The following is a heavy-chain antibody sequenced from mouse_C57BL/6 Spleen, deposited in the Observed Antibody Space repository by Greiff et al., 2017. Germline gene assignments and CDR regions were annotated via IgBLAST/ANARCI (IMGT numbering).Heavy chain of an antibody. CDR1: GYTFTSYW. D-gene: IGHD1-1*01. Sequence: QVQLQQPGAELVKPGASVKLSCKASGYTFTSYWMHWVKQRPGRGLEWIGRIDPNSGGTKYNEKFKSKATLTVDKPSSTAYMQLSSLTSEDSAVYYCASTVVAYYYAMDDWGQGTSVTVSS. V-gene: IGHV1-72*01. J-gene: IGHJ4*01. CDR3: ASTVVAYYYAMDD. CDR2: IDPNSGGT.